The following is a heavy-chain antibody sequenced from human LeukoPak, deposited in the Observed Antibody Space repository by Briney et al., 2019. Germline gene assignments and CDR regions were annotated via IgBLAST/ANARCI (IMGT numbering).Heavy chain of an antibody. CDR3: ARGRGGIFSAHHCFDP. D-gene: IGHD6-13*01. CDR2: INHSGST. Sequence: GSLRLSCVASGFPFSSYWMTRVRQAPGKGLEWMAEINHSGSTNYNPSLKIRITISVDKTKNQFSLKLSSVTAAGTAVYYCARGRGGIFSAHHCFDPWGQGTLVTVSS. J-gene: IGHJ5*02. V-gene: IGHV4-34*01. CDR1: GFPFSSYW.